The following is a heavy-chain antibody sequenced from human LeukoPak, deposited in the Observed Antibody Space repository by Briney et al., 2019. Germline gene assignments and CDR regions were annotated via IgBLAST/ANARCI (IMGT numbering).Heavy chain of an antibody. J-gene: IGHJ6*02. Sequence: PSETLSLTCTVSGGSISSYYWSWIRQPAGKGLEWIGRIYTSGSTNYNPSLKSRVTMSVGTSKNQFSLKLSSVTAADTAVYYCARDWVDYDIFLMDVWGQGTTVTVSS. V-gene: IGHV4-4*07. D-gene: IGHD3-9*01. CDR3: ARDWVDYDIFLMDV. CDR1: GGSISSYY. CDR2: IYTSGST.